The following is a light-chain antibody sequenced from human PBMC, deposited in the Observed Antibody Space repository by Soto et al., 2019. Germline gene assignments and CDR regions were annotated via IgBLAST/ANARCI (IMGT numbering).Light chain of an antibody. CDR1: QSVSNN. CDR2: DAS. Sequence: IVMTQSPATLSLSPGGRATLSCRASQSVSNNLAWYQQKPGQAPRLLIYDASTRAAGIPTRFSGSGSGTDFTLIISSLQPDDFAVYYCQQHHNAPSTFGQGTKVEI. CDR3: QQHHNAPST. J-gene: IGKJ1*01. V-gene: IGKV3-11*01.